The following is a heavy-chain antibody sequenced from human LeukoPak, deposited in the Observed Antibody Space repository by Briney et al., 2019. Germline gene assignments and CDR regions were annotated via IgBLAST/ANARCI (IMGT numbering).Heavy chain of an antibody. J-gene: IGHJ6*03. D-gene: IGHD6-13*01. V-gene: IGHV4-34*01. CDR3: ARGVEAAAVDYYYYMDV. CDR1: GGSFSGYY. Sequence: PSETLSLTCAVYGGSFSGYYWSWIRQPPGKGLEWIGEINHSGSTNYNPSLKSRVTISVDTSKNQFSLKPSSVTAADTAVYYCARGVEAAAVDYYYYMDVWGKGTTVTVSS. CDR2: INHSGST.